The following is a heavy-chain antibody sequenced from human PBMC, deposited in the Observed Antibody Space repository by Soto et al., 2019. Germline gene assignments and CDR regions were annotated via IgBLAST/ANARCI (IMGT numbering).Heavy chain of an antibody. CDR1: GYTFSNYD. CDR3: AKVSRKGSAIDFDY. Sequence: QVPLVQSGAELKQPGASVKVSCKASGYTFSNYDMNWVRQPTGQGPEWIGWVNPNNGDTGYAQKFQGRVTLTTDISTTTAYMELTSRRSEAMAIYYFAKVSRKGSAIDFDYWGQGTLISVSS. V-gene: IGHV1-8*01. D-gene: IGHD3-10*01. J-gene: IGHJ4*02. CDR2: VNPNNGDT.